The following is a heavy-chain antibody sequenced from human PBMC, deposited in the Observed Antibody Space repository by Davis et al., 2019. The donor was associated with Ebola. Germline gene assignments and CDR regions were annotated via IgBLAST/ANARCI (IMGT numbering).Heavy chain of an antibody. D-gene: IGHD5-24*01. Sequence: PGGSLRLSCAASGLSFSDYTMHWVRQAPGKGLEWVTVISYDGTNKYYADSVWGRFTISRDNSKNTLYLQMNSLTTEDTAVYYCATSDGYTDNFDYWGQGTLVTVSS. J-gene: IGHJ4*02. V-gene: IGHV3-30-3*01. CDR2: ISYDGTNK. CDR1: GLSFSDYT. CDR3: ATSDGYTDNFDY.